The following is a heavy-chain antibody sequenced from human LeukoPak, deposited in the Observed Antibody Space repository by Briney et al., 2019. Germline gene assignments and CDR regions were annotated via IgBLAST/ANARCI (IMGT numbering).Heavy chain of an antibody. Sequence: GGSLRLSCAASGFTFSSYEMNWVRQAPGKGLEWVSYISSSGSTIYYADSVKGRFTISRDNAKNSLYLQMNSLRAEDTAVYYCAREEGYYYGSGSYVLFDYWGQGTLVTVSS. J-gene: IGHJ4*02. CDR2: ISSSGSTI. D-gene: IGHD3-10*01. CDR3: AREEGYYYGSGSYVLFDY. V-gene: IGHV3-48*03. CDR1: GFTFSSYE.